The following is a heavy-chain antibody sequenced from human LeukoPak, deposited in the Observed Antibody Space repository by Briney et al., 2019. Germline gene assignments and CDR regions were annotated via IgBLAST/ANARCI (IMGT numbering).Heavy chain of an antibody. CDR3: ARSGTYYDILTGYQPVYYFDY. CDR2: IVPIFGTA. Sequence: ASVKVSCKASGRTFSSYAISWVRQAPGQGLEWMGGIVPIFGTANYAQKFQGRVTITADESTSTAYMELSSLRSEDTAVYYCARSGTYYDILTGYQPVYYFDYWGQGTLVTVSS. D-gene: IGHD3-9*01. CDR1: GRTFSSYA. V-gene: IGHV1-69*13. J-gene: IGHJ4*02.